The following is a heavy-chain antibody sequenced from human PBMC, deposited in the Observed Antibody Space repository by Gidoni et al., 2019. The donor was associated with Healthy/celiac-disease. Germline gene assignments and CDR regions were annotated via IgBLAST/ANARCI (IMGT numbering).Heavy chain of an antibody. CDR3: ARAEFITISNGVEIDGYYYYMDV. D-gene: IGHD3-3*01. J-gene: IGHJ6*03. V-gene: IGHV1-8*01. Sequence: QVQLVQSGAEVKKPGASVKVSCKASGYTFTSYDINWVRQATGQGLEWMGWMNPNSGNTGYAQKFQGRVTMTRNTSISTAYMELSSLRSEDTAVYYCARAEFITISNGVEIDGYYYYMDVWGKGTTVTVSS. CDR1: GYTFTSYD. CDR2: MNPNSGNT.